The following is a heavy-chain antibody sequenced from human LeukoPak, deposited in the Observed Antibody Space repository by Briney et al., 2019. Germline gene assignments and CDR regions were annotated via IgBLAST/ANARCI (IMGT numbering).Heavy chain of an antibody. J-gene: IGHJ4*02. Sequence: ASVTVSCKASGYSFTTYGIAWVRQAPGQGLEWMGWISGDNGNTNYAQRVQGRVTMTTDTYTSTAYMELRSLRSDDTAVYYCARGGSSSWSSNDYWGQGTLVTVSS. CDR1: GYSFTTYG. V-gene: IGHV1-18*01. CDR3: ARGGSSSWSSNDY. CDR2: ISGDNGNT. D-gene: IGHD6-13*01.